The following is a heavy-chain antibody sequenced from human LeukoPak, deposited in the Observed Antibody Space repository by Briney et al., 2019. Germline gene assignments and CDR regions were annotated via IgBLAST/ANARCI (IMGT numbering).Heavy chain of an antibody. D-gene: IGHD3-10*01. Sequence: PGESLRLSCSASGFILSNYAMHWVRQAPGKGLEYVSGISSNGGSTNYADSVKGRFTISRDNSKKTIDLQMSSLRIEDTAVYYCVRDLGLRISMVRGVIAHNAFYIWGQGTMVTVSS. V-gene: IGHV3-64D*09. CDR2: ISSNGGST. J-gene: IGHJ3*02. CDR1: GFILSNYA. CDR3: VRDLGLRISMVRGVIAHNAFYI.